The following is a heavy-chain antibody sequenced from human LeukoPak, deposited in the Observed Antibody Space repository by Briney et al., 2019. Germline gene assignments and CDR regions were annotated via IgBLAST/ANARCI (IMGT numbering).Heavy chain of an antibody. CDR3: ARVAGTQAPFDY. V-gene: IGHV1-8*01. CDR1: GYTFTSYD. Sequence: ASVKVSCKASGYTFTSYDINWVRQATGQGLEWMGGMNPNSGNTGYAQKFQGRVTMTRNTSISTAYMELSSLRSEDTAVYYCARVAGTQAPFDYWGQGTLVTVSS. CDR2: MNPNSGNT. J-gene: IGHJ4*02. D-gene: IGHD6-19*01.